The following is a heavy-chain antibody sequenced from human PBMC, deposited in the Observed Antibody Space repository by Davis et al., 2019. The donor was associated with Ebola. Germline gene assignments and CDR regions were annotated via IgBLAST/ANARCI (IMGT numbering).Heavy chain of an antibody. J-gene: IGHJ6*02. D-gene: IGHD3-3*01. CDR2: INAGNGNT. Sequence: AASVKVSCKASGYTFTSYAMHWVRQAPGQRLEWMGWINAGNGNTNYAQKLQGRVTMTTDTSASTAYMELSSLRSEDTAVYYCARWGITIFGVVNLYYYYGMDVWGQGTTVTVSS. V-gene: IGHV1-3*01. CDR1: GYTFTSYA. CDR3: ARWGITIFGVVNLYYYYGMDV.